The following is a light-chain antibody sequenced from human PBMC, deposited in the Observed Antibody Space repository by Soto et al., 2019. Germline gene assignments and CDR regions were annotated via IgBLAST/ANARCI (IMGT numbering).Light chain of an antibody. Sequence: DVVMTQSPLSLPVTLGQPASISCRSSQSLVHSDGNTYLNWFHQRPGQSPRRLIYKVSNRDSGVPARFSGSGSGTDFTLKISRVEAEDVGVYYCMQGIYWPWTFGQGTKVEIK. CDR2: KVS. V-gene: IGKV2-30*02. J-gene: IGKJ1*01. CDR1: QSLVHSDGNTY. CDR3: MQGIYWPWT.